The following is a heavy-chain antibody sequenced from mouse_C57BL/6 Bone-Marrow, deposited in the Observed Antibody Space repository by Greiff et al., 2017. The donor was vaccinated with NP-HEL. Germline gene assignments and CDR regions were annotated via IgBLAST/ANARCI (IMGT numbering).Heavy chain of an antibody. J-gene: IGHJ3*01. CDR1: GYTFTSYG. CDR3: ARDGSSSRFAY. V-gene: IGHV1-81*01. CDR2: IYPRSGNT. D-gene: IGHD2-3*01. Sequence: VKLQQSGAELARPGASVKLSCKASGYTFTSYGISWVKQRTGQGLEWIGEIYPRSGNTYYNEKFKGKATLTADKSSSTAYMELRSLTSEDSAVYFCARDGSSSRFAYWGQGTLVTVSA.